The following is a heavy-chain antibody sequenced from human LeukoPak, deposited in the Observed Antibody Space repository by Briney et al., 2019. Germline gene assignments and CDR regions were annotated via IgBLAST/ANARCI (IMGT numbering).Heavy chain of an antibody. J-gene: IGHJ4*02. V-gene: IGHV3-48*02. CDR2: ISSSSSTI. Sequence: GGSLRLSCAASGFTFSSYSMNWVRQAPGKGLEWVSYISSSSSTIYYADSVKGRFTISRDNAKNSLNLQMNSLRDEDTAIYYCARDGYCSGGSCYSNVDYWGQGTLVTVSS. CDR1: GFTFSSYS. D-gene: IGHD2-15*01. CDR3: ARDGYCSGGSCYSNVDY.